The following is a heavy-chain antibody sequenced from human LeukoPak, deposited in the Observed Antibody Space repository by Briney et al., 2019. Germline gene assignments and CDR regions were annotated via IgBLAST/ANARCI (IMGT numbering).Heavy chain of an antibody. CDR3: ARVLIWFGQLQNWFDP. D-gene: IGHD3-10*01. V-gene: IGHV4-39*07. CDR1: GGSMTNNTFY. Sequence: SETLSLTCTVSGGSMTNNTFYWGWIRQPPGKGLEWIGSIYHTGPTYYNPSLKSRVTISVDTSKNQSSLKLSSVTAADTAVYYCARVLIWFGQLQNWFDPWGPGTLVTVSS. CDR2: IYHTGPT. J-gene: IGHJ5*02.